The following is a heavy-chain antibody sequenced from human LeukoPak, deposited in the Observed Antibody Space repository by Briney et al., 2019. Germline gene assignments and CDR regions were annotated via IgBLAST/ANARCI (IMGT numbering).Heavy chain of an antibody. J-gene: IGHJ4*02. V-gene: IGHV4-30-2*01. CDR2: IYHSGST. CDR3: ARSHYYGSGSLDY. D-gene: IGHD3-10*01. CDR1: GGSISSGGYS. Sequence: SGTLSLTCAVSGGSISSGGYSWSWIRQPPGKGLEWIGYIYHSGSTYYNPSLKSRVTISVDRSKNQFSLKLSSVTAADTAVYYCARSHYYGSGSLDYWGQGTLVTVSS.